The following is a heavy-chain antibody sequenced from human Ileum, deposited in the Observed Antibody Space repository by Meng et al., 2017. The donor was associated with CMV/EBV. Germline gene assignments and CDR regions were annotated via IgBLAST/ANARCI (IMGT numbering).Heavy chain of an antibody. J-gene: IGHJ4*02. D-gene: IGHD2-21*01. V-gene: IGHV3-23*01. Sequence: ASGFTFKSCAMHWVRQAPGKGLEWVSGIVASGGTTYYADSVKGRFTISRDDSKNTLYLQMNTLRAEDTALYYCARAYCGSLRTFFDHWGQGTLVTVSS. CDR3: ARAYCGSLRTFFDH. CDR2: IVASGGTT. CDR1: GFTFKSCA.